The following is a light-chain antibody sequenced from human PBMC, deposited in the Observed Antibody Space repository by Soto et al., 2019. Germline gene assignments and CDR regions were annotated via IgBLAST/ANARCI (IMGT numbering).Light chain of an antibody. CDR1: EAVGTY. CDR3: QQSFATPYT. J-gene: IGKJ2*01. CDR2: HTS. V-gene: IGKV1-39*01. Sequence: DIQMTQSPSSLSASVGDTVTITCRASEAVGTYLNWYQQRPGKATDLLLFHTSTLQSGVPSRFSGSGAGTDFTLSSSGLQPEDFATYLCQQSFATPYTFGQGT.